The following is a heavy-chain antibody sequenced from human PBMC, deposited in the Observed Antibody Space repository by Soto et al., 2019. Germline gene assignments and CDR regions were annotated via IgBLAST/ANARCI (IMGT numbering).Heavy chain of an antibody. CDR1: QFVFSNSW. Sequence: GGSLRLSCAASQFVFSNSWMHWVRQVPGKGLIWVSRISADGSAATYTHSVKGRFTISRDTTRNPLYLDLNSVRADDTAIYYCARAYKWRQMSLNVFDLWGQGTMVTVSS. V-gene: IGHV3-74*01. CDR2: ISADGSAA. D-gene: IGHD1-1*01. CDR3: ARAYKWRQMSLNVFDL. J-gene: IGHJ3*01.